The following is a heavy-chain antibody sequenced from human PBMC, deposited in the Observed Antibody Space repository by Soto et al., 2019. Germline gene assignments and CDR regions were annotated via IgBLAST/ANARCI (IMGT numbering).Heavy chain of an antibody. Sequence: EVQLVESGGGLVQPGGSLRLSCAASGFTFSSYWMSWVRQAPGKGLEWVANIKQDGSEKYYVDSVKGRFTISRDNAKNSLYLQMNSLRAEDTAVYYCTRHVLRYYYDSSGYQDWGQGTLVTVSS. CDR3: TRHVLRYYYDSSGYQD. J-gene: IGHJ4*02. CDR1: GFTFSSYW. D-gene: IGHD3-22*01. V-gene: IGHV3-7*01. CDR2: IKQDGSEK.